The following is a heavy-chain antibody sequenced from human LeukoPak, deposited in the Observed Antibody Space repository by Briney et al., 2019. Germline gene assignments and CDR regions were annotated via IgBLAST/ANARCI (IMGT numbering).Heavy chain of an antibody. V-gene: IGHV1-46*01. J-gene: IGHJ4*02. CDR2: INPRDGST. CDR3: VRDFWVTTVSTSDF. Sequence: ASVKVSCKASGYTFTRYYMHWVRDAPGQGLEWMGIINPRDGSTSYAQKVQGRVTITSDTSTSTVYVELSSLRSEDTAVYYWVRDFWVTTVSTSDFGGQGTLVTVSS. D-gene: IGHD4-11*01. CDR1: GYTFTRYY.